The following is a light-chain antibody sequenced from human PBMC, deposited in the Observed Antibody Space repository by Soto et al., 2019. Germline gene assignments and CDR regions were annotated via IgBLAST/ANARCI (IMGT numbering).Light chain of an antibody. Sequence: EIVLTQSPATLSLSPRERSTLSCRASQSVSSYSAWYQQKPGQAPRLLIYDASNRATGIPARFSGSGSGTDFTLTISSLEPEDFAVYYCQQRSNWPLTFGGGTKVDIK. CDR1: QSVSSY. J-gene: IGKJ4*01. CDR3: QQRSNWPLT. V-gene: IGKV3-11*01. CDR2: DAS.